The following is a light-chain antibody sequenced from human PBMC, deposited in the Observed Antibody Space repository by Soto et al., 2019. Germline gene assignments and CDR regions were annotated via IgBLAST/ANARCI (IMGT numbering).Light chain of an antibody. CDR1: SSNIGRNT. J-gene: IGLJ2*01. CDR3: AAWDESLEVV. V-gene: IGLV1-44*01. Sequence: QSVLTQPPSASRTPGQRVTISCSGSSSNIGRNTVNWYQQLPGTAPKLLIYSNNQRPSGVPDRFSGSKSGTSASLALSGLQSEDEADSSCAAWDESLEVVFGGGTQLTVL. CDR2: SNN.